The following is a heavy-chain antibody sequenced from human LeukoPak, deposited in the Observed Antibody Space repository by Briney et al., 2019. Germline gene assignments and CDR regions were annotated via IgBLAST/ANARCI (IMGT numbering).Heavy chain of an antibody. Sequence: GGSLRLSCAASGFTFSTYARSWVRQAPGKGLEWVSSLSGSGGSTYYADSVKGRFTISRDNSKNTLYLQMNSLRHEDTAVYYCAKVLGIAVAGKVDYWGQGTLVTVSS. V-gene: IGHV3-23*01. J-gene: IGHJ4*02. D-gene: IGHD6-19*01. CDR1: GFTFSTYA. CDR3: AKVLGIAVAGKVDY. CDR2: LSGSGGST.